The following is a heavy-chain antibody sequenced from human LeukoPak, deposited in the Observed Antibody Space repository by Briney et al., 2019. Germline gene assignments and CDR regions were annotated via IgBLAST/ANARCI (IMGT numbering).Heavy chain of an antibody. CDR3: ARVGVLATHYYYYGMDV. J-gene: IGHJ6*02. CDR1: GYTFTSYG. CDR2: ISANTGNT. Sequence: ASVKVSCKASGYTFTSYGVSWVRQAPGQGLEWMGWISANTGNTNYVLTLQGRVSMTTDTSTSTAYMELRNLRSDDTAVYYCARVGVLATHYYYYGMDVWGQGTTVTVSS. V-gene: IGHV1-18*01. D-gene: IGHD1-26*01.